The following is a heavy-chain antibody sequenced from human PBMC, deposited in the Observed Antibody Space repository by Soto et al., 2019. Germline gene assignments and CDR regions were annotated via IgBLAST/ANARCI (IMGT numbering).Heavy chain of an antibody. Sequence: EVQLLESGGGLVQPGGSLRLSCAASGFPFSSYAMSWVRQAPGKGLEWVSAISGSGGRTYYGDSVKGRFTISRDNSKNTLYLQRSGLRAEDTAVYYWAKEEMGSGGWDRNAFYIWGQGTMVTVSS. CDR2: ISGSGGRT. CDR3: AKEEMGSGGWDRNAFYI. V-gene: IGHV3-23*01. J-gene: IGHJ3*02. D-gene: IGHD2-15*01. CDR1: GFPFSSYA.